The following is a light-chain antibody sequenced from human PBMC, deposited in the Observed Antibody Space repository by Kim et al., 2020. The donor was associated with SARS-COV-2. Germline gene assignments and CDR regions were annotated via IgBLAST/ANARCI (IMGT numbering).Light chain of an antibody. Sequence: ELTQPPSASGTPGQRVNISCSGTSSNIGSNYVYWYQQLPGTAPKLLIYRNDQRPSRVPDRFSGSKSGTSASLAISGLRSEDEADYHCAAWDDSLSGHWMFGGGTQLTVL. J-gene: IGLJ3*02. CDR3: AAWDDSLSGHWM. CDR2: RND. V-gene: IGLV1-47*01. CDR1: SSNIGSNY.